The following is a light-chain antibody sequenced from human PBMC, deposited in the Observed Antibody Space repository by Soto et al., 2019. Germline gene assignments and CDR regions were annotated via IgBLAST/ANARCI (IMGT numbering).Light chain of an antibody. J-gene: IGKJ5*01. V-gene: IGKV3-20*01. Sequence: EIVLTQSPGTLSLSPGERATLSCRASQSVSSNLAWYQQKPGQAPRLLIYGASTRATGIPARFSGSGSGTEFTLTISSLQPEDFAVYYCQQYGSSPITFGQGTRLEIK. CDR2: GAS. CDR1: QSVSSN. CDR3: QQYGSSPIT.